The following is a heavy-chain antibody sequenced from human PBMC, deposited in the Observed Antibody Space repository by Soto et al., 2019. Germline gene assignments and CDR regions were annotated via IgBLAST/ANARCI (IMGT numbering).Heavy chain of an antibody. J-gene: IGHJ4*02. CDR2: IWYDGSNK. Sequence: PGGSLRLSCAASGFTFSSYGMHWVRQAPGKGLEWVAVIWYDGSNKYYADSVKGRFTISRDNSKNTLYLQMNSLRAEDTAVYYCARDQSQDIVATITHWGQGTLVTVSS. CDR1: GFTFSSYG. CDR3: ARDQSQDIVATITH. V-gene: IGHV3-33*01. D-gene: IGHD5-12*01.